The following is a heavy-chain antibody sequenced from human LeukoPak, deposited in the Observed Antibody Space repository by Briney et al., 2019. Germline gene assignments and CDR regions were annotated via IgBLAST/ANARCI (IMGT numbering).Heavy chain of an antibody. CDR1: GGTFSSYT. Sequence: SVKVSCKASGGTFSSYTISWVRQAPGQGLEWMGGIVPIFGSANYAQKFQGRVTITADESTSTAYMELRSLRSDDTAVYYCARGGAVADNWFDPWGQGTLVTVSS. D-gene: IGHD6-19*01. CDR2: IVPIFGSA. J-gene: IGHJ5*02. V-gene: IGHV1-69*13. CDR3: ARGGAVADNWFDP.